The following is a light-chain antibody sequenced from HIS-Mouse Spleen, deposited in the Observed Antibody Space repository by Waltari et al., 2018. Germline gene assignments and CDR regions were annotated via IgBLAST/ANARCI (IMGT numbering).Light chain of an antibody. CDR2: EGI. CDR1: SSNVGSYNL. CDR3: CSYAGSSTWV. Sequence: QSALTQPASVSGSPGQSITIPCTGTSSNVGSYNLVSWYQQHPGKAPKLMIYEGIKRPAGVSNRFSGSKSGNTASLTISGLQAEDEADYYCCSYAGSSTWVFGGGTKLTVL. V-gene: IGLV2-23*01. J-gene: IGLJ3*02.